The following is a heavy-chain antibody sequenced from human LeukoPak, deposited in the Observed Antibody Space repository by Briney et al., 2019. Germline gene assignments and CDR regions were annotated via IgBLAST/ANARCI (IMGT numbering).Heavy chain of an antibody. CDR1: GFTFSSFS. Sequence: PGGSLRLSCAASGFTFSSFSMNWVRQAPGKGLEWVSSISSSSSYIYYADSVKGRFTISRDNAKNSLYLQMNSLRAEDTAVYYCARGADILTGYVTFDYWGQGSLATVSS. J-gene: IGHJ4*02. CDR3: ARGADILTGYVTFDY. D-gene: IGHD3-9*01. CDR2: ISSSSSYI. V-gene: IGHV3-21*01.